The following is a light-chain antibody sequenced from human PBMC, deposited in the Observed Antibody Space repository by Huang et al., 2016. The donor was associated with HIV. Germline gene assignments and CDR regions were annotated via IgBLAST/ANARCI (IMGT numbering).Light chain of an antibody. CDR1: QNVGKH. CDR3: QQHDNWLT. CDR2: DVS. V-gene: IGKV3-11*01. J-gene: IGKJ4*01. Sequence: IVLTQSPATLSWYLGERVALSCRASQNVGKHLAWYQQRPGQAPRLLMYDVSNRVPGVPARFSGSGSGTDFTLTISTLEPEDFARYYCQQHDNWLTFGGGTKLEV.